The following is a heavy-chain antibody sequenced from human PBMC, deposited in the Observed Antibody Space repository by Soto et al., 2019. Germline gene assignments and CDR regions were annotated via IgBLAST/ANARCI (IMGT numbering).Heavy chain of an antibody. CDR2: ISYDGSNK. CDR1: GFTFSSYA. Sequence: PGGSLRLSCAASGFTFSSYAMHWVRQAPGKGLGWVAVISYDGSNKYYADSVKGRFTISRDNSKNTLYLQMNSLRAEDTAVYYCARDMVSVPPAIRENYYCYWGMDVWGKGTRVTVSS. D-gene: IGHD2-2*02. V-gene: IGHV3-30-3*01. CDR3: ARDMVSVPPAIRENYYCYWGMDV. J-gene: IGHJ6*04.